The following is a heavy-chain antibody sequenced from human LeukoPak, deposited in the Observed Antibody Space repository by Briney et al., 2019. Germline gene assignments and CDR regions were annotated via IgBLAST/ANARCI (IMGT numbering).Heavy chain of an antibody. CDR1: GYTYTGYY. D-gene: IGHD1-26*01. CDR2: INPNSGGT. V-gene: IGHV1-2*02. J-gene: IGHJ4*02. CDR3: ARAGSIVGATDLDY. Sequence: ASVKVSCKASGYTYTGYYMHWVRQAPGQGLEWMGWINPNSGGTNYAQKFQGRDTMTRDTSISTAYMELSRLRSDDTAVYYCARAGSIVGATDLDYWGQGTLVTVSS.